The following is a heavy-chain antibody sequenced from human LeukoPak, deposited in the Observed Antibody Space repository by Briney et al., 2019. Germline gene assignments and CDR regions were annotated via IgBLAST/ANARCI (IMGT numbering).Heavy chain of an antibody. CDR1: GGSFSAYY. V-gene: IGHV4-34*01. CDR2: INHSGST. Sequence: PSETLSLTCAVYGGSFSAYYWTWIRQPPGKGLEWIGEINHSGSTNYNPSLKSRVTISLDTSRNQLSLKLTSVTAADTAMYFCARSRPIIRNFYYYYLDVWDKGTTVTVSS. J-gene: IGHJ6*03. CDR3: ARSRPIIRNFYYYYLDV. D-gene: IGHD2/OR15-2a*01.